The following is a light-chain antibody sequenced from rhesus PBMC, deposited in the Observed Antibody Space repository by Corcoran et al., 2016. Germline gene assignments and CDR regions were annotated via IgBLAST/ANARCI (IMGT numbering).Light chain of an antibody. V-gene: IGKV1-28*01. Sequence: GDTVTITCRASQGISSYLNWFQQKPGKAPKLLIYAASSLESGVPSRFSGSGSGTEFTLTISSLQPEDFAAYYCLQHNSYPYSFGQGTKVEIE. CDR1: QGISSY. J-gene: IGKJ2*01. CDR3: LQHNSYPYS. CDR2: AAS.